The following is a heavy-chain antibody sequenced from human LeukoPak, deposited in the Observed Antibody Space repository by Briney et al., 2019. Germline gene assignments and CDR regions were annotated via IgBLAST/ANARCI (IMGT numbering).Heavy chain of an antibody. CDR1: GYSFSSDW. J-gene: IGHJ6*02. Sequence: GESLKISCKASGYSFSSDWIAWVRQMPGKGLEWMGIIFPIDSETTYSPSFQGQVTISADKSLSTAYLQWSSLKASDTAMYYCTRGCSGGSCSRDAMDVWGQGTMVTVSS. CDR3: TRGCSGGSCSRDAMDV. CDR2: IFPIDSET. V-gene: IGHV5-51*01. D-gene: IGHD2-15*01.